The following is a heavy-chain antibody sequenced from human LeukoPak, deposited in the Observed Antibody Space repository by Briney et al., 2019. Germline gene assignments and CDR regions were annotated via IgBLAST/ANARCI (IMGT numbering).Heavy chain of an antibody. CDR3: AREVVTMVRGVIVDY. J-gene: IGHJ4*02. CDR1: GGSISSGSYY. CDR2: IYTSGST. Sequence: SETLSLTCTVSGGSISSGSYYWSWIRQPAGKGLEWIGHIYTSGSTNYNPSLKSRVTISVDTSKNQFSLKLSSVTAADTAVYYCAREVVTMVRGVIVDYWGLGTLVTVSS. D-gene: IGHD3-10*01. V-gene: IGHV4-61*09.